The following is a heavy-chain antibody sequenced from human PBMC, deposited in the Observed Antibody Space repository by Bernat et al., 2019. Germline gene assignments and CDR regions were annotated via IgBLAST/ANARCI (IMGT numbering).Heavy chain of an antibody. CDR1: GFTFSSYG. Sequence: QVQLVESGGGVVQPGRSLRLSCAASGFTFSSYGMHWVRQAPGKGLEWVAVISYDGSNKYYADSVKGRFTISRDNSKNTLYLQMNSLRAEHTAVYYCAKDPYYYDSSGYYGMDVWGQGTTVTVSS. D-gene: IGHD3-22*01. CDR3: AKDPYYYDSSGYYGMDV. CDR2: ISYDGSNK. J-gene: IGHJ6*02. V-gene: IGHV3-30*18.